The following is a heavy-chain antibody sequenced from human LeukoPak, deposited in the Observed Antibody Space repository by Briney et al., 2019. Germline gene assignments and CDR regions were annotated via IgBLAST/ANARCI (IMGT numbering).Heavy chain of an antibody. Sequence: SVKVSCKASGGTFSSYAISWVRQPPGQGLEWMGRIIPIFGIANYARKFQGRVTITADKSTSTAYMELSSLRSEDTAVYYCAILPSGDGYANFDYWGQGTLVTVSS. CDR3: AILPSGDGYANFDY. J-gene: IGHJ4*02. CDR1: GGTFSSYA. D-gene: IGHD5-24*01. V-gene: IGHV1-69*04. CDR2: IIPIFGIA.